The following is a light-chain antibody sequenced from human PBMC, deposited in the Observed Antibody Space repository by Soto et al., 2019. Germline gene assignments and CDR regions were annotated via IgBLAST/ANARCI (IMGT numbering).Light chain of an antibody. V-gene: IGLV2-11*01. CDR3: CSSAGGFTWV. Sequence: QSALTQPRSVSGSPGQSVTISCTGTSSDVVSWYQQHPGKAPKLIIYYVSQRPSGVPDRFSGSKSGNTASLTISGLQADDEADYYCCSSAGGFTWVFGGGTKVTVL. CDR1: SSDVV. CDR2: YVS. J-gene: IGLJ3*02.